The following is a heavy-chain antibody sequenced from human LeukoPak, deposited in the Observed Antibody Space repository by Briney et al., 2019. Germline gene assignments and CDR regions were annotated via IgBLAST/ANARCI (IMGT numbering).Heavy chain of an antibody. J-gene: IGHJ4*02. CDR2: IYDNGSA. D-gene: IGHD6-19*01. V-gene: IGHV4-59*08. CDR3: ARRGSGWFYLDY. Sequence: SETLSLTCTVSGGSISRNYWNWIRQPPREGLEWIGYIYDNGSAKYNPSLKSRVTMSVDMSRKQFSLKLSSVTAADTAVYYCARRGSGWFYLDYWGQGTLVTVSS. CDR1: GGSISRNY.